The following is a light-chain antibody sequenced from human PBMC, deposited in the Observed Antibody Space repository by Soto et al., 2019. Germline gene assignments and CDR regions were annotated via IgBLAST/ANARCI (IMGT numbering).Light chain of an antibody. CDR2: AVT. CDR3: QSFDSNLSGWV. V-gene: IGLV1-40*01. J-gene: IGLJ3*02. CDR1: SSNIGAGYD. Sequence: QSVLTQPPSVSGAPGQRATISCTGSSSNIGAGYDVHWYQQLPGTAPKLLIFAVTSRPSGVPDRFSGSKSGNSASLAITGLQAEDEADYYCQSFDSNLSGWVFGGGTKVTVL.